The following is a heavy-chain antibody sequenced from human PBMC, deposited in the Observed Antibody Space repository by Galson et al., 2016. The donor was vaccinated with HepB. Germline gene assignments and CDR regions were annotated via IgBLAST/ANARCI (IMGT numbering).Heavy chain of an antibody. D-gene: IGHD3/OR15-3a*01. V-gene: IGHV1-69*13. Sequence: SVKVSCKASGGSFGNYAISWVRQVPGQGLEWMGGIVPLYRATNYVQKFQGRVTITADDSTGTAYMELISLRSEDTAVYYCAREVSFSYEFGDAFDIWGLGTLVTVSS. J-gene: IGHJ3*02. CDR3: AREVSFSYEFGDAFDI. CDR1: GGSFGNYA. CDR2: IVPLYRAT.